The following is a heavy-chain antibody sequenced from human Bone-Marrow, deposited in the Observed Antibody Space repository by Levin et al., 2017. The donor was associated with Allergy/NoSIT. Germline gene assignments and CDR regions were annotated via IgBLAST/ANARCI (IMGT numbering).Heavy chain of an antibody. J-gene: IGHJ4*02. D-gene: IGHD7-27*01. CDR3: ARDIATWDTTGYFFDF. Sequence: SCAASGFTLSDYYMSWIRQAPGKGLEWVAFISTSGQTIYYADSVKGRFTISRDNAQSSLFLHMERLRVEDTAIYYCARDIATWDTTGYFFDFWGQGTLVAVSA. CDR2: ISTSGQTI. V-gene: IGHV3-11*01. CDR1: GFTLSDYY.